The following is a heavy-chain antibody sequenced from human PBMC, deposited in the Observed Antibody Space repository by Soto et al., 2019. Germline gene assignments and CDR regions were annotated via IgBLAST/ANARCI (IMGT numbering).Heavy chain of an antibody. CDR2: ILDDGSDQ. J-gene: IGHJ4*02. CDR3: ASDDDYGGNGFDY. D-gene: IGHD4-17*01. CDR1: GFTFSRYG. V-gene: IGHV3-33*01. Sequence: QVQLVESGGGVVQPGRSLRLSCAASGFTFSRYGMHWVRQAPGKGLEWVAVILDDGSDQNYADSVKGRFTISRDNYKNSVYLQMNSLRAEYTAVYYCASDDDYGGNGFDYWGQGTLVTVSS.